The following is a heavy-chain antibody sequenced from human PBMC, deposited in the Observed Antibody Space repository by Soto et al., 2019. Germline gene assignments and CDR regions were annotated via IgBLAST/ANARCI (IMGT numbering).Heavy chain of an antibody. D-gene: IGHD3-3*01. CDR1: GFTFSSYA. V-gene: IGHV3-23*01. J-gene: IGHJ4*02. CDR2: ISGSGGST. CDR3: ATRGQVLRFLAWFRGPYFDY. Sequence: GGSLRLSCAASGFTFSSYAMSWVRQAPGKGLEWVSAISGSGGSTYYADSVKGRFTISRDNSKNTLYLQMNSLRAEDTAVYYCATRGQVLRFLAWFRGPYFDYWGQGTLVTVSS.